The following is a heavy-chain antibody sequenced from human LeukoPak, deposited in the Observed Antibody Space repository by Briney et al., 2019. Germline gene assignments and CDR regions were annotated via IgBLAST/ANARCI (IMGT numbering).Heavy chain of an antibody. Sequence: SETLSLTCTVSGGSISSGDYYWSWIRQPPGKGLEWIGYIYYSGSTYYNPSLESQVTISVDTSKNQFSLKLSSVTAADTAVYYCARDLKGIAASWGQGTLVTVSS. J-gene: IGHJ4*02. CDR2: IYYSGST. V-gene: IGHV4-30-4*01. CDR1: GGSISSGDYY. CDR3: ARDLKGIAAS. D-gene: IGHD6-13*01.